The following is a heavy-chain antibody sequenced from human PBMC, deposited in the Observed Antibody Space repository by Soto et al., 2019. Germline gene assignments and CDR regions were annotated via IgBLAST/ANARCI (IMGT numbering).Heavy chain of an antibody. J-gene: IGHJ4*02. CDR2: INPKSGGT. CDR3: ARDLAKGGGSAGFDY. D-gene: IGHD1-26*01. CDR1: GYTFTVYY. Sequence: ASVKVSCKASGYTFTVYYMHWVRQAPGQGLEWMGWINPKSGGTMYPQKFQGRVTMTWDTSISTAYMALTRLRSGDTAVYYCARDLAKGGGSAGFDYWGQGTLVTVSS. V-gene: IGHV1-2*02.